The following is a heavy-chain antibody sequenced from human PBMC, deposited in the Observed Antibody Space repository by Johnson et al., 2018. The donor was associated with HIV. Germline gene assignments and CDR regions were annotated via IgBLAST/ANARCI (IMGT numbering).Heavy chain of an antibody. CDR3: ARDRPLFGNPRAFDI. Sequence: VQLVESGGGLVKPGGSLRLSCAASGFTFSSYCMTWVRQAPGKGLEWVANIKQDGSEKYYVDSVKGRFTISRDNAKNSLYLQMNSLRAEDTAVYYCARDRPLFGNPRAFDIWGQGTMVTVSS. D-gene: IGHD4-23*01. CDR2: IKQDGSEK. J-gene: IGHJ3*02. V-gene: IGHV3-7*05. CDR1: GFTFSSYC.